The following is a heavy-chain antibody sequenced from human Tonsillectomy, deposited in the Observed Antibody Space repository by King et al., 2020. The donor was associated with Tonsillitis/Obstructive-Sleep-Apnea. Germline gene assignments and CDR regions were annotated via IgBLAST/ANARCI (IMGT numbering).Heavy chain of an antibody. V-gene: IGHV1-69*12. CDR3: ARGSGYCSGGSCYHYFDC. CDR1: GGTFSSYA. Sequence: QLVQSGAEVKKPGSSVKVSCKASGGTFSSYAISWVRQAPGQGLEWMGEIIPIFGTANYAQKFQGRVTITADESTSTAYMERSSLRSEDTAVYYCARGSGYCSGGSCYHYFDCWGQGTLVTVSS. CDR2: IIPIFGTA. D-gene: IGHD2-15*01. J-gene: IGHJ4*02.